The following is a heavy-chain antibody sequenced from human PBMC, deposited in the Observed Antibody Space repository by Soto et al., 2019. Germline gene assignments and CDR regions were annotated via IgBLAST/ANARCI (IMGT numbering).Heavy chain of an antibody. CDR1: GLSLSTSGGG. J-gene: IGHJ4*02. CDR3: AHLLRYFDWLFFDY. Sequence: GSTLVNAAQTLTLTCTFSGLSLSTSGGGVGWSRQPPGKALEWLALIYWDDDKRYSPSLKSRLTITKDTSKNQVVLTMTNMDPVDTATYYCAHLLRYFDWLFFDYWGQGTLVTVSS. D-gene: IGHD3-9*01. V-gene: IGHV2-5*02. CDR2: IYWDDDK.